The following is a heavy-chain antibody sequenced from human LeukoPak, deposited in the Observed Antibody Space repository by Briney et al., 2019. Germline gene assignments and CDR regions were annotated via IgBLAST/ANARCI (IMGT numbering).Heavy chain of an antibody. CDR2: IKGDGSQK. J-gene: IGHJ4*02. CDR3: ARNRGWLQFDY. D-gene: IGHD5-12*01. V-gene: IGHV3-7*03. Sequence: GGSLRLSCAASGFSFSDHWLDWVRQAPGKRLEWVAHIKGDGSQKYYVDSVKGRFTISRDNAKTSPYLQMDSLRAEDTAVYYCARNRGWLQFDYWGQGTLVTVSS. CDR1: GFSFSDHW.